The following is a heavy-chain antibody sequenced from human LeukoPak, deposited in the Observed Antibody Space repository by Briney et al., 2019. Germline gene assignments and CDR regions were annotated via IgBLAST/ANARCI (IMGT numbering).Heavy chain of an antibody. CDR3: AKEEHVDIVATTFDY. J-gene: IGHJ4*02. D-gene: IGHD5-12*01. V-gene: IGHV3-53*01. CDR1: EFTVSSNY. CDR2: IYSSGST. Sequence: GGSLRLSCAASEFTVSSNYMSWVRQAPGKGLEWVSIIYSSGSTYYADSVKGRFTISRDNSKSTLYLQMNSLRAEDTAVYYCAKEEHVDIVATTFDYWGQGTLVTVSS.